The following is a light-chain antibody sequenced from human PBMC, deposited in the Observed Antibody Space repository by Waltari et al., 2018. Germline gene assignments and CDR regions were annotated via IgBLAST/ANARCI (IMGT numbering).Light chain of an antibody. CDR3: ALYMGSGIWV. CDR2: KAN. CDR1: SGSLSPTSS. J-gene: IGLJ3*02. V-gene: IGLV8-61*01. Sequence: QTVVTQEPSLSVSPGGTVTLTCALSSGSLSPTSSATWYQQTPGQAPRTLVYKANARSSGVPDRFSGSILGNTAALTITGAQVDDESDYYCALYMGSGIWVFGGGTRLTVL.